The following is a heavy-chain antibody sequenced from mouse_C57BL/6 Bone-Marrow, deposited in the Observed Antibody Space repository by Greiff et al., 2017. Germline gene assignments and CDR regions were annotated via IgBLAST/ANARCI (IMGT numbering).Heavy chain of an antibody. CDR2: IYIGNGYT. CDR1: GYTFTSYG. J-gene: IGHJ2*01. D-gene: IGHD2-3*01. V-gene: IGHV1-58*01. Sequence: VQLQQSGAELVRPGSSVKMSCKTSGYTFTSYGINWVKQRPGQGLEWIGYIYIGNGYTEYNEKFKGKATLTSDTSSRTAYMQLSSLTSEDSAIYFCARSYVFSYDGYLFDYWGQGTTLTVSS. CDR3: ARSYVFSYDGYLFDY.